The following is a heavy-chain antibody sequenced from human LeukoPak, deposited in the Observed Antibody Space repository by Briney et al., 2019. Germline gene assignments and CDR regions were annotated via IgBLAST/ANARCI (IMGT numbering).Heavy chain of an antibody. CDR1: GYTFTGYY. Sequence: ASVKVSCKASGYTFTGYYLHWVRQAPGQGLEWMGWINPNSGGTKYAQKLQGRVTMTRDTSISTAYMELSRLRSDDTAAYYCARDPQYSSSPLDYRGQGTLVTVSS. D-gene: IGHD6-6*01. CDR2: INPNSGGT. CDR3: ARDPQYSSSPLDY. V-gene: IGHV1-2*02. J-gene: IGHJ4*02.